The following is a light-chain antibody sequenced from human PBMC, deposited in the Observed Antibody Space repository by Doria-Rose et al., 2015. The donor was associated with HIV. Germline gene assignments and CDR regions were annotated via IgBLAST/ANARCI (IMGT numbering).Light chain of an antibody. J-gene: IGKJ1*01. V-gene: IGKV3-20*01. CDR3: HQYGSSWT. CDR1: QSFSSTY. Sequence: EIVLTQSPGTLSLSPGEGATLSCRASQSFSSTYLAWYQQKPGQAPSLLIYDGSTRATGIPDRFSASGSGTDFTLTINRLEPEDFALYYCHQYGSSWTFGQGTTVEI. CDR2: DGS.